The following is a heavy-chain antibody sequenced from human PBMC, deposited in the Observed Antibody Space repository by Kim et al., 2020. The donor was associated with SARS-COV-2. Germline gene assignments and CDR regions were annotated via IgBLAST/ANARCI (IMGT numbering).Heavy chain of an antibody. Sequence: GGSLRLSCAASGFTFRSQLMHWVRQTPGKGLVWVSRISENASRIDYADAVKGRFTISRDNAKNTLYLQMDSLRLEDTAVYYCVKGMTTMGGYWGQGTQVIVSS. D-gene: IGHD3-16*01. V-gene: IGHV3-74*01. J-gene: IGHJ4*02. CDR2: ISENASRI. CDR3: VKGMTTMGGY. CDR1: GFTFRSQL.